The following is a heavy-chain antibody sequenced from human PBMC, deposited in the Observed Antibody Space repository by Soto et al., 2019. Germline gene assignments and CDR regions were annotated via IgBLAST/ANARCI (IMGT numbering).Heavy chain of an antibody. D-gene: IGHD5-12*01. CDR1: GGSISGYY. J-gene: IGHJ4*02. CDR3: TVEMATTDVTFDY. CDR2: VYYSGGA. V-gene: IGHV4-59*01. Sequence: ASETLSLTCTVSGGSISGYYWSWIRQPPGKGLEWIGNVYYSGGAKYNPSVKRRVSISVDTSKNQFALNLSSVTAADTAVYYCTVEMATTDVTFDYWGQGTLVTVSS.